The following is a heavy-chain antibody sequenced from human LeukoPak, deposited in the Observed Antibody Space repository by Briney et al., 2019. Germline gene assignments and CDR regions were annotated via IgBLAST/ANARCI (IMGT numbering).Heavy chain of an antibody. V-gene: IGHV3-53*01. CDR3: AREKYSSGWYDWFDP. CDR2: IYSGGST. CDR1: GFTVSSNY. Sequence: GGSLRLSCAASGFTVSSNYMSWVRQAPGKGLEWVSVIYSGGSTYYADSVKGRFTISRDNSKNALYLQMNSLRAEDTAVYYCAREKYSSGWYDWFDPWGQGTLVTVSS. J-gene: IGHJ5*02. D-gene: IGHD6-19*01.